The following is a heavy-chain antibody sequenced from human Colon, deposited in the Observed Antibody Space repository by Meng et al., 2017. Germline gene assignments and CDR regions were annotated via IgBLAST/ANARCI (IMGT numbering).Heavy chain of an antibody. D-gene: IGHD3-22*01. CDR2: ISTTGSIA. J-gene: IGHJ4*02. V-gene: IGHV3-11*01. CDR3: ATTGSRSSGS. Sequence: VQLVESGGGWVKPGGSLSLSCAASGFIFSDYYMAWIRQTPGKGLEWVSYISTTGSIAYYADSVKGRFTISRDNAKNSVYLQMNSLRAEDTAVYYCATTGSRSSGSWGQGTLVTVFS. CDR1: GFIFSDYY.